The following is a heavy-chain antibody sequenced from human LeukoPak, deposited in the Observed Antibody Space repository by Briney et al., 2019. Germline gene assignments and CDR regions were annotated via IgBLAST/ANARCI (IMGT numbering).Heavy chain of an antibody. Sequence: GGSLRLSCAASGFTFSSYWMSWVRQAPGKGLEWVANIKQDGSEKYYVDSVKGRFTISRDNAKNSLYLQMNSLRAEDTAVYYCARGLVSGWYRFYYYYYYMDVWGKGTTVTISS. D-gene: IGHD6-19*01. CDR2: IKQDGSEK. V-gene: IGHV3-7*01. CDR1: GFTFSSYW. J-gene: IGHJ6*03. CDR3: ARGLVSGWYRFYYYYYYMDV.